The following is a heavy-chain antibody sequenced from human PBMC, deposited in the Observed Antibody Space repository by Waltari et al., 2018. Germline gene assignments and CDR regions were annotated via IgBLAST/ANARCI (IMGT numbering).Heavy chain of an antibody. V-gene: IGHV3-11*01. D-gene: IGHD5-18*01. Sequence: QVKLVESGGGLVGPGGSLRLSCAASGCTVSDYYMTWIRQAPGKGLEWVAYIADSNAMYYADSVKGRFTMSRDNAKNSLHLQMDSLRAEDAGVYYCARDEYSYSYWGQGTLVTVSS. CDR2: IADSNAM. J-gene: IGHJ4*02. CDR1: GCTVSDYY. CDR3: ARDEYSYSY.